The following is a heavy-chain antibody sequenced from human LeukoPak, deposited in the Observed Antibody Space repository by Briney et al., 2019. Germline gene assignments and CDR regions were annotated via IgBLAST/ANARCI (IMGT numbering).Heavy chain of an antibody. CDR3: AKEQTYYYDSSGYYFDY. CDR1: GASISGSNYY. J-gene: IGHJ4*02. V-gene: IGHV4-39*07. Sequence: SGTLSLTCAVSGASISGSNYYWGWIRQPPGKGLEWIGNIYPSGSTYYNASLQSRVTISVDTSKNQFSLKLSSVTAADTAVYYCAKEQTYYYDSSGYYFDYWGQGTLVTVSS. D-gene: IGHD3-22*01. CDR2: IYPSGST.